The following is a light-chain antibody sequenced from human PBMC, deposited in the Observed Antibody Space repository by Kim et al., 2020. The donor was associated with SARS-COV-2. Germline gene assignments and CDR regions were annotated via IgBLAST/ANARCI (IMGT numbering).Light chain of an antibody. CDR1: SSSVGDYP. J-gene: IGLJ3*02. CDR3: ATWDDSLYGRV. CDR2: GDD. Sequence: GPRVTISCSGRSSSVGDYPVSWYQQLPGMAPKVIIYGDDQRPSGVPDRFSGSKAGTSASLAISGLQPGDDGDYFCATWDDSLYGRVFGGGTQLTVL. V-gene: IGLV1-44*01.